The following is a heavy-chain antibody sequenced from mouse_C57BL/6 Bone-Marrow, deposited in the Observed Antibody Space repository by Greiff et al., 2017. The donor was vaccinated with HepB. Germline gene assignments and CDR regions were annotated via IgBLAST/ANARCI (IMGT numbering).Heavy chain of an antibody. V-gene: IGHV1-18*01. CDR2: INPNNGGT. J-gene: IGHJ2*01. Sequence: EVQLQQSGPELVKPGASVKIPCKASGYTFTDYNMDWVKQSHGKSLEWIGDINPNNGGTIYNQKFKGKATLTVDKSSSTAYMELRSLTSEDTAVYYCARSKGAAYYDYDDEGDYFDYWGQGTTLTVSS. CDR3: ARSKGAAYYDYDDEGDYFDY. D-gene: IGHD2-4*01. CDR1: GYTFTDYN.